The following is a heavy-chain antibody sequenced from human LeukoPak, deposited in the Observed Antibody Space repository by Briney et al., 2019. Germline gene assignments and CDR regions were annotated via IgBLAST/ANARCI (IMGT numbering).Heavy chain of an antibody. Sequence: PSETLSLTCSVYGVSFSGYYWSWIRQPPGKGLEWIGEINHSGSTNYNPSLKSRVTISVDTSKNQFSLKLSSVTAADTAVYYCARGGIAAAGTFMFDYWGQGTLVTVSS. J-gene: IGHJ4*02. D-gene: IGHD6-13*01. CDR2: INHSGST. V-gene: IGHV4-34*01. CDR1: GVSFSGYY. CDR3: ARGGIAAAGTFMFDY.